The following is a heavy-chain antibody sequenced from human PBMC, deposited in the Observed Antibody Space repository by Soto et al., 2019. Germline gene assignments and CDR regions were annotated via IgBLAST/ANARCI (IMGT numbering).Heavy chain of an antibody. D-gene: IGHD3-22*01. CDR2: IYYSGST. CDR1: GGSISSYY. CDR3: GRAREDFDYESSGYDNDI. Sequence: PSETLSLTCTVSGGSISSYYWSWIRQPPGPGLERIGYIYYSGSTNYNPSLTSRVTISVETSKNQYYLKLSSVTVADTAVYYYGRAREDFDYESSGYDNDIWGQGTLVTVSS. J-gene: IGHJ4*01. V-gene: IGHV4-59*01.